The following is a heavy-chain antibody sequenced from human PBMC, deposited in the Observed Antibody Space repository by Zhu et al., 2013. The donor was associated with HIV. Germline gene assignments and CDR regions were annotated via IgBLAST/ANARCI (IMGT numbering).Heavy chain of an antibody. CDR2: INPDSGGT. Sequence: QLVQSGAEVKKTGSSVKLSCKASGDTFTYRYLHWVRQAPGQGLEWMGWINPDSGGTNYAQHFQGRVTMTRDTSISTAYMELSRLRSDDTAVYYCAREQQLALYYYYYGLDVWAKGPRSPSP. CDR1: GDTFTYRY. V-gene: IGHV1-2*02. CDR3: AREQQLALYYYYYGLDV. D-gene: IGHD6-13*01. J-gene: IGHJ6*02.